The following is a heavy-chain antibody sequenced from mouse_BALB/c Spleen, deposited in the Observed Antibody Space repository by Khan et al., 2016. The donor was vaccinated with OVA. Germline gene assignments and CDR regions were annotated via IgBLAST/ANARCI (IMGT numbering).Heavy chain of an antibody. Sequence: EVKLEESGPGLVKPSQSLSLTCTVTGYSITSDYAWNWIRQFPGNKLEWMGYISYSGSTTYNPSLKSRISITRDTSKNQFFLQLNSVTTEDTATYYCGRWFTYWGQGTLVTVSA. CDR3: GRWFTY. J-gene: IGHJ3*01. V-gene: IGHV3-2*02. CDR2: ISYSGST. CDR1: GYSITSDYA.